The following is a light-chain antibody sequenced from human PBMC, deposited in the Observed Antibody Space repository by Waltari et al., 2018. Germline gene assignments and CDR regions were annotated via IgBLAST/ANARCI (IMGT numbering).Light chain of an antibody. CDR3: SSYSGTNTRVI. CDR2: DVR. J-gene: IGLJ2*01. V-gene: IGLV2-14*03. CDR1: SIDIGHYDY. Sequence: QSALTQPASVSGSPGQPISISCTGTSIDIGHYDYVSWYQQPPGKAPKMMIYDVRQRPSGVSNRFSGSKSGNTASLIISGLQSEDEGDYYCSSYSGTNTRVIFGGGTKLTVL.